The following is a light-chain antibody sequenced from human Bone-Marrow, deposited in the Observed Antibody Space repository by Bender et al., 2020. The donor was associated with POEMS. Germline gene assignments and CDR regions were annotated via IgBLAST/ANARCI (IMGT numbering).Light chain of an antibody. V-gene: IGLV6-57*03. J-gene: IGLJ2*01. CDR1: SGSIASNY. CDR2: EDN. Sequence: NFVLTQPHSVSESPGKTVTISCTRSSGSIASNYVQWYQQRPGSAPTTVIYEDNQRPSGVPDRFSGSIDSSSNSASLSISGLKTEDEADYYCQAWDTSSVVFGGGTKLTVL. CDR3: QAWDTSSVV.